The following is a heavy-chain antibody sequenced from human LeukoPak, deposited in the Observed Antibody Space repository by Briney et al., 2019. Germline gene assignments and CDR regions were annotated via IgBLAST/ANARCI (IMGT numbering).Heavy chain of an antibody. CDR2: ISYDGSYK. J-gene: IGHJ4*02. CDR1: GFTFSSYA. V-gene: IGHV3-30*18. CDR3: AKDGSYSGSYLPDY. D-gene: IGHD1-26*01. Sequence: GRSLRLSCVASGFTFSSYAMHWVRQTPGKGLEWVAVISYDGSYKEYAGSVKGRFTIPRDNSENTLYLQMNSLRPDDTAVYYCAKDGSYSGSYLPDYWGQGTPVTVSS.